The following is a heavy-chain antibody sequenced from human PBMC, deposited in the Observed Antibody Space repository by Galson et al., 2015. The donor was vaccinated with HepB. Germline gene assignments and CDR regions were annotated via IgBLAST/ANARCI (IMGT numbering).Heavy chain of an antibody. CDR3: ARSIYSDSRFDF. V-gene: IGHV3-74*01. D-gene: IGHD4-11*01. CDR2: MNSDESDT. Sequence: SLRLSCAASGFPFSTSYMHWVRQDPGKGLVWVSRMNSDESDTTYADSVKGRFTISRDNVKNTLFLQMNSLRVEDTAVYYCARSIYSDSRFDFWGQGTLLTVSS. J-gene: IGHJ4*02. CDR1: GFPFSTSY.